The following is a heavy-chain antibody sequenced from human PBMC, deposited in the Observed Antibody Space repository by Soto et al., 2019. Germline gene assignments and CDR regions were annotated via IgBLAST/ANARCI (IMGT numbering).Heavy chain of an antibody. Sequence: EVQLVESEGGLVQRGGSLRLSCAASGFTFNYYWMHWVRQAPGQGLVWVSHIHSDGSTTTYADSVKGRFTISRDNATNTLYLQMNSLRAEDTAVYYCVRGGKGGFDLWGQGTTVTVSS. CDR1: GFTFNYYW. V-gene: IGHV3-74*01. CDR2: IHSDGSTT. J-gene: IGHJ3*01. CDR3: VRGGKGGFDL. D-gene: IGHD2-15*01.